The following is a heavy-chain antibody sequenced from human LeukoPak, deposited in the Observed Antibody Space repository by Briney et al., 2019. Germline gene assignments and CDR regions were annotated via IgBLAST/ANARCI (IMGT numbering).Heavy chain of an antibody. J-gene: IGHJ4*02. CDR2: ISSSGSTI. CDR1: GFTFSDYY. D-gene: IGHD5-12*01. CDR3: ARVGVPSPILGGVVATIHYFDY. V-gene: IGHV3-11*04. Sequence: KPGGSLRLSCAASGFTFSDYYMSWIRQAPGKGLEWVSYISSSGSTIYYADSVKGRFTISRDNAKNSLYLQMNSLRAEDTAVYYCARVGVPSPILGGVVATIHYFDYWGQGTLVTVSS.